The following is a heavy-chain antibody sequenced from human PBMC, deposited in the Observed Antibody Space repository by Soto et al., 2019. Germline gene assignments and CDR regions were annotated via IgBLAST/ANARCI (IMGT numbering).Heavy chain of an antibody. J-gene: IGHJ5*02. D-gene: IGHD6-25*01. V-gene: IGHV1-18*01. CDR3: AEDVYHNRGYGGAAGLGP. CDR2: ISGSHGNT. Sequence: ASAKVSCKASGYAFATQTISWVRQAPGQGLDWMGWISGSHGNTHLAQKFTGRVTMTTNTTPSTAYMDLWSLRYDGTAVYYCAEDVYHNRGYGGAAGLGPWGQGAVVTVPS. CDR1: GYAFATQT.